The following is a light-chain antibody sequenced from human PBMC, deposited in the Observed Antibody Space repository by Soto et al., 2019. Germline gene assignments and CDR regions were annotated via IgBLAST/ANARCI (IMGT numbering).Light chain of an antibody. CDR2: GTS. CDR3: QQYGSSGT. J-gene: IGKJ1*01. Sequence: EIVLTQSPGTLSLSPGERATLSCRASQSVKSGYLAWYQQKPGQAPRLLIYGTSSRATGIPDRFSGSGSGTDFTLTISRLEPEDFAVYYCQQYGSSGTFGQGTKVDIK. V-gene: IGKV3-20*01. CDR1: QSVKSGY.